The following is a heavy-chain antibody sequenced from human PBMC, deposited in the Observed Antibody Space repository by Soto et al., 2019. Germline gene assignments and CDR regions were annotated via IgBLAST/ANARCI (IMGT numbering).Heavy chain of an antibody. Sequence: QVQLQQWGAGLLKPSETLSLTCAVYGGSFSGYYWTWMRQAPGTGLEWSGEINHSGSTYYNPSLKSRVTISVDTSKNQFSLKLTSVTAADTAVYYCARDKITGLFDYWGQGTLVTVSS. V-gene: IGHV4-34*01. CDR1: GGSFSGYY. D-gene: IGHD2-8*02. J-gene: IGHJ4*02. CDR2: INHSGST. CDR3: ARDKITGLFDY.